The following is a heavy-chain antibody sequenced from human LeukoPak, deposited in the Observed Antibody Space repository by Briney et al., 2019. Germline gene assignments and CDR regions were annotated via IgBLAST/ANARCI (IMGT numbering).Heavy chain of an antibody. Sequence: PSETLSLTCAVYGGSFSGYYWSWIRQPPGKGLEWIGEINHGGSTNYNPSLKSRVTISVDTSKNQFSLRLSSVTAADTAVYYCARGEYYYYYYMDVWGKGTTVTVSS. D-gene: IGHD6-6*01. CDR3: ARGEYYYYYYMDV. J-gene: IGHJ6*03. CDR1: GGSFSGYY. V-gene: IGHV4-34*01. CDR2: INHGGST.